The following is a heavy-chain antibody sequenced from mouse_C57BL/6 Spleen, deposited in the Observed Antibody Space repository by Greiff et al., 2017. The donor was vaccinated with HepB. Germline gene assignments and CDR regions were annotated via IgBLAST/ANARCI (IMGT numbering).Heavy chain of an antibody. J-gene: IGHJ2*01. CDR3: TSGGIYSNYFDY. CDR2: IYPGNSDT. Sequence: EVQLQQSGTVLARPGASVKMSCKTSGYTFTSYWMHWVKQRPGQGLEWIGAIYPGNSDTSYNQKFKGKAKLTAVTSASTAYMELSSLTNEDSAVYYCTSGGIYSNYFDYWGQGTTLTVSS. D-gene: IGHD2-5*01. V-gene: IGHV1-5*01. CDR1: GYTFTSYW.